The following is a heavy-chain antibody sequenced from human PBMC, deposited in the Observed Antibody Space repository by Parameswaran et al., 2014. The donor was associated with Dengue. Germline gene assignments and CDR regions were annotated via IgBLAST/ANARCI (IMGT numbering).Heavy chain of an antibody. Sequence: VRQMPGKGLEWVAVISYDGSNKYYADSVKGRFTISRDNSKNTLYLQMNSLRAEDTAVYYCASGFGAFDIWGQGTMVTVSS. V-gene: IGHV3-30-3*01. D-gene: IGHD2-2*03. CDR3: ASGFGAFDI. CDR2: ISYDGSNK. J-gene: IGHJ3*02.